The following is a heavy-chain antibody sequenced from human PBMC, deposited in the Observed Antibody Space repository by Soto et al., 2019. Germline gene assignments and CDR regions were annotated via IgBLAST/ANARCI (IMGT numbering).Heavy chain of an antibody. D-gene: IGHD4-17*01. CDR2: IYYSGSTWTT. CDR3: ANDVGAYRHYYGMDV. V-gene: IGHV4-39*01. CDR1: GASVSSTTYY. J-gene: IGHJ6*02. Sequence: QLQLQESGPGLVKPSETLFLTCAVSGASVSSTTYYWGWIRQPPGKGLEWIGSIYYSGSTWTTYYNPSLRSRVTISVDTSKNQFSLKVSSVTAADTAVYYCANDVGAYRHYYGMDVWGQGTTIAVSS.